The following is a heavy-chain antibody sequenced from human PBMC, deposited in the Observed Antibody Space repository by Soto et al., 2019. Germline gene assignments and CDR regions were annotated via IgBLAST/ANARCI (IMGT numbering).Heavy chain of an antibody. CDR1: GYTFTSYG. D-gene: IGHD3-3*01. CDR2: ISAYNGNT. V-gene: IGHV1-18*01. J-gene: IGHJ4*02. Sequence: ASVKVSCKASGYTFTSYGISWVRQAPGQGLEWMGWISAYNGNTNYAQKLQGRVTMTTDTSTSTAYMELRSLRSDDTAVYYCARVTSSYYDFWSGYYYYFDYWGQGTLVTVSS. CDR3: ARVTSSYYDFWSGYYYYFDY.